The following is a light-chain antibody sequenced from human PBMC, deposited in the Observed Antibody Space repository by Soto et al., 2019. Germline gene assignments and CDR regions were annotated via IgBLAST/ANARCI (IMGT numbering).Light chain of an antibody. CDR1: QSVSSSY. CDR3: QQYGSSPTWT. J-gene: IGKJ1*01. V-gene: IGKV3-20*01. Sequence: EIELTQSPGTLSLSPGERATLSCRASQSVSSSYSAWYQQKPGQAPRLLIYGASSRATGIPDRFSGSGSGTDFTLTISRLEPEDFAVYYCQQYGSSPTWTFGQGTKVEIK. CDR2: GAS.